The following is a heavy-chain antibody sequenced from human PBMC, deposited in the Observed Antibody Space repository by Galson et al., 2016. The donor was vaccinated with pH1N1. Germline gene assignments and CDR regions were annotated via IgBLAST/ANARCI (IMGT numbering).Heavy chain of an antibody. CDR2: INAGNGYT. Sequence: SVKVSCKAFGYTFTTYAVYWVRQAPGQSLEWMGWINAGNGYTKYSQNFQGRVTMTRNSSITTAYMELSSLRFEDTAVYYCARGRKYAMDVWGQGTTVTVSS. J-gene: IGHJ6*02. D-gene: IGHD1-14*01. CDR3: ARGRKYAMDV. V-gene: IGHV1-3*01. CDR1: GYTFTTYA.